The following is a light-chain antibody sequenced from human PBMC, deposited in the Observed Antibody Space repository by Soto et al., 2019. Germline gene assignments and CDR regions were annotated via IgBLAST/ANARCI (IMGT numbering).Light chain of an antibody. CDR1: SSDAGSYNL. J-gene: IGLJ2*01. CDR3: CSYAGSSV. Sequence: QSALTQPASVSGSPGQSITISCTGTSSDAGSYNLVSWYQQHPGKAPKLMIYEVSKRPSGVSNRFSGSKSGNTASLTISGLQAEDEADYYCCSYAGSSVFGGGTKLTVL. V-gene: IGLV2-23*02. CDR2: EVS.